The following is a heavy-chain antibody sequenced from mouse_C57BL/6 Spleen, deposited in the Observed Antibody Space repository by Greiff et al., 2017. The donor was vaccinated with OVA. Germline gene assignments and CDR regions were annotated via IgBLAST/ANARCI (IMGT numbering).Heavy chain of an antibody. Sequence: QVQLQQPGAELVKPGASVKLSCKASGYTFTSYWMQWVKQRPGQGLEWIGEIDPSDSYTNYNQKFKGKATLTVDTSSSTAYMQLSSLTSEDSAVYYCASYGNYPRSWFAYWGQGTLVTDSA. CDR3: ASYGNYPRSWFAY. D-gene: IGHD2-1*01. V-gene: IGHV1-50*01. CDR2: IDPSDSYT. J-gene: IGHJ3*01. CDR1: GYTFTSYW.